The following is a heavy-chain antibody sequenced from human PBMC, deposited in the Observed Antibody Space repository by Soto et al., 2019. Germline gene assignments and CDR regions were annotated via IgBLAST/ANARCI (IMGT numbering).Heavy chain of an antibody. J-gene: IGHJ4*02. Sequence: ASVKVSCKAAGYTFTGYYMHWVRQAPGQGLEWMGWIKPNSGGTNYAQNFQGRFTITRDTSISPAYLELSRLRSDDTAASYCARDGNLRRRRCHFDYWRQRPLVTVSS. CDR2: IKPNSGGT. V-gene: IGHV1-2*02. CDR3: ARDGNLRRRRCHFDY. CDR1: GYTFTGYY. D-gene: IGHD3-10*01.